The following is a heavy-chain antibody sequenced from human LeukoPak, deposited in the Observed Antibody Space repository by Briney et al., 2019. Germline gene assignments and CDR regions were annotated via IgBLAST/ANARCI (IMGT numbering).Heavy chain of an antibody. CDR3: ASYSSSSAWFDP. J-gene: IGHJ5*02. CDR1: GFTFSSYW. Sequence: GGSLRLSCAASGFTFSSYWMSWVRQAPGKGLEWVSSISSSSSYIYYADSVKGRFTISRDNAKNSPYLQMNSLRAEDTAVYYCASYSSSSAWFDPWGQGTLVTVSS. D-gene: IGHD6-6*01. V-gene: IGHV3-21*01. CDR2: ISSSSSYI.